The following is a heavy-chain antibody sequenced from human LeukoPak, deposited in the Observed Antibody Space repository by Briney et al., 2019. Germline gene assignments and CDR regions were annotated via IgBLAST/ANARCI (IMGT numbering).Heavy chain of an antibody. Sequence: GGSLRLSCAASGFTFSGHWMHWVRQVPGKGLMGVSRINPDGSGTTYADSVKGRFTISRDNAKDTLYLQMNSLTAEDTAVYYCARAGYKNGYHYWGQGTLVIVSS. CDR2: INPDGSGT. D-gene: IGHD5-24*01. CDR1: GFTFSGHW. CDR3: ARAGYKNGYHY. V-gene: IGHV3-74*01. J-gene: IGHJ4*02.